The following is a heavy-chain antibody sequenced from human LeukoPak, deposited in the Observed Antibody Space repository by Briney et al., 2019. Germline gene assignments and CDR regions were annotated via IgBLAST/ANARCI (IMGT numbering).Heavy chain of an antibody. Sequence: GGSLRLSCAASGFTFSSYAMHWVRQAPGKGLEYVSAISSNGGSTYYANSVKGRFTISRDNSKNTLYLQMGSLRAEDMAVYYCARVSSGGPYDYWGQGTLVTVSS. CDR1: GFTFSSYA. V-gene: IGHV3-64*01. J-gene: IGHJ4*02. CDR3: ARVSSGGPYDY. D-gene: IGHD2-15*01. CDR2: ISSNGGST.